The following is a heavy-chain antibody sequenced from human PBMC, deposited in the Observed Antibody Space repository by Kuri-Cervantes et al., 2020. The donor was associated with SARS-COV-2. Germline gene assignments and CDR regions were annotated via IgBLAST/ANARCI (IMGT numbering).Heavy chain of an antibody. CDR1: GFSFSNYA. D-gene: IGHD3-22*01. CDR2: ISYDGGYE. Sequence: GESLKISCAASGFSFSNYAMHRVRQAPGKGLEWVAIISYDGGYENYADSVQGRFTISRDNDKHTLYLQVNSVKTEDTAVYYCARDPYVGSGYYLLDFWGQGTLVTVSS. J-gene: IGHJ4*02. CDR3: ARDPYVGSGYYLLDF. V-gene: IGHV3-30*03.